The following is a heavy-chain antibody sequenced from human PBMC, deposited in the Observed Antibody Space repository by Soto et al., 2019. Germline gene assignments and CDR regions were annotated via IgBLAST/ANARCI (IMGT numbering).Heavy chain of an antibody. CDR3: AHVSKDDRDRLIYGMDV. Sequence: QITLKESGPTMVKPTQTLTLICTFSGFSLNTGGVGVAWIRETPAKALEWLALIYWDDAKRYSPSLRSRLTVTKDTSKNQVALAVTNVDPADTATYYFAHVSKDDRDRLIYGMDVWGPGATVTVSS. D-gene: IGHD3-9*01. J-gene: IGHJ6*02. CDR1: GFSLNTGGVG. CDR2: IYWDDAK. V-gene: IGHV2-5*02.